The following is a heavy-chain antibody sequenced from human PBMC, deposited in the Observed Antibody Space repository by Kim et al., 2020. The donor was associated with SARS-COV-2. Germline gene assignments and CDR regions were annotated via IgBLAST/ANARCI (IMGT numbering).Heavy chain of an antibody. D-gene: IGHD3-10*01. CDR2: INHSGST. CDR1: SGSFFGYY. V-gene: IGHV4-34*01. J-gene: IGHJ6*03. CDR3: ARGRVVQGDSLDYYYYYFMDV. Sequence: SETLSLTCGIYSGSFFGYYWSWIRQPPGKGLEWIGEINHSGSTNYNYNPSLKSRVTISVDTSKNQFSLNLSSVTAADTAVYYCARGRVVQGDSLDYYYYYFMDVWGKGTTVTVSS.